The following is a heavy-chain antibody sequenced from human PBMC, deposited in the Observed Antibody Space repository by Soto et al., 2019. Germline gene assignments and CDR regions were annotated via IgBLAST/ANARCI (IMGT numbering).Heavy chain of an antibody. Sequence: GGSLRLSCAASGFSFGSYAMNWVRQAPGKGLQWVSYISSSSSTIYYADSVKGRFTISRDNAKDSLYLQMNSLRAEDTAVYYCARDLQYCSGGTCYPPRGMDVWGQGTTVTVSS. V-gene: IGHV3-48*04. CDR3: ARDLQYCSGGTCYPPRGMDV. D-gene: IGHD2-15*01. J-gene: IGHJ6*02. CDR1: GFSFGSYA. CDR2: ISSSSSTI.